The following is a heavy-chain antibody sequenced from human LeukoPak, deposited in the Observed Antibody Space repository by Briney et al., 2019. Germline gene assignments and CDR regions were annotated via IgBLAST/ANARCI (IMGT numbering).Heavy chain of an antibody. CDR2: IYNSGST. CDR3: VRGRELNY. D-gene: IGHD3-10*01. Sequence: KTSETLSLTCTVSGGSISIYYWSWIRQPPGKGLEWIGYIYNSGSTNYNPSLKSRVTISVDTSKNQFSLNLGSVTAADTAVYYCVRGRELNYWGQGTLVTVSS. V-gene: IGHV4-59*01. CDR1: GGSISIYY. J-gene: IGHJ4*02.